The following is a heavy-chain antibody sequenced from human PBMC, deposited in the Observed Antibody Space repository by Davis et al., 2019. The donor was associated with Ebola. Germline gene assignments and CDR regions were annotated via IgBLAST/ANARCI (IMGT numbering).Heavy chain of an antibody. V-gene: IGHV3-7*01. J-gene: IGHJ6*03. D-gene: IGHD3-3*01. Sequence: PGGSLRLSCAASGFTFSSYWMSWVRQAPGKGLEWVANIKQDGSEKYYVDSVKGRFTISRDNAKNSLYLQMNSLRAEDTAVYYCARVDFWSGLPYYYYYYYMDVWGKGTTVTVSS. CDR3: ARVDFWSGLPYYYYYYYMDV. CDR2: IKQDGSEK. CDR1: GFTFSSYW.